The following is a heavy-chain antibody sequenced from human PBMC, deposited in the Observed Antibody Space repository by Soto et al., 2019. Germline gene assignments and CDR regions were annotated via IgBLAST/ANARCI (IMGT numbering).Heavy chain of an antibody. V-gene: IGHV1-18*01. CDR2: ISGYNGNT. CDR3: ARDLGGQIVDY. J-gene: IGHJ4*02. Sequence: ASVKVSCKASGYTFTSYGISWVRQAPGQGLEWMGWISGYNGNTKYAQKLQGRVTMTTDTSTSTAYMELRSLRSDGTAAYYCARDLGGQIVDYWGQGTLVTVSS. CDR1: GYTFTSYG. D-gene: IGHD1-26*01.